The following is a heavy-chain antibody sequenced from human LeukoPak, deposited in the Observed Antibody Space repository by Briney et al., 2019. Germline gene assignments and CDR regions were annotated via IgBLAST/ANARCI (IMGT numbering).Heavy chain of an antibody. CDR1: AYTFTSYD. J-gene: IGHJ4*02. D-gene: IGHD2-21*01. CDR2: MNPNSGNT. V-gene: IGHV1-8*01. Sequence: ASVKVSCKASAYTFTSYDINWVRQATGQGLEWMGWMNPNSGNTGYAQKFQGRVTMTRSTSISTAYMELSSLRSEDTAVYYCARVAGNCGGDCYRLVYWGQGTLVTVAS. CDR3: ARVAGNCGGDCYRLVY.